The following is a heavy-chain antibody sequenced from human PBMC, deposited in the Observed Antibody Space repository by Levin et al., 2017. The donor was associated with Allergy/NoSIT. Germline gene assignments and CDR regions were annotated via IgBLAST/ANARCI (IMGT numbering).Heavy chain of an antibody. Sequence: SETLSLTCTVSGGSISSGDYYWSWIRQPPGKGLEWIGYIYYSGSTYYNPSLKSRVTISVDTSKNQFSLKLSSVTAADTAVYYCAGDEGSWGYSGYVYFDYWGQGTLVTVSS. CDR1: GGSISSGDYY. J-gene: IGHJ4*02. D-gene: IGHD5-12*01. CDR3: AGDEGSWGYSGYVYFDY. V-gene: IGHV4-30-4*08. CDR2: IYYSGST.